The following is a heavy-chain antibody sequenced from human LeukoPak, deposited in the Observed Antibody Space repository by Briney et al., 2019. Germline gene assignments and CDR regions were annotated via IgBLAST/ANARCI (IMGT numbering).Heavy chain of an antibody. J-gene: IGHJ4*02. V-gene: IGHV3-48*01. CDR3: ARTWSSGYLTFDY. CDR2: ITNSGNSK. CDR1: EFTFSSYS. Sequence: GGSLRLSCSASEFTFSSYSMNWVRQAPAKGLEWVSYITNSGNSKSYADSVKGRFTISRDNTKSSRYLQMNGLRAEDTAVYYCARTWSSGYLTFDYWGQGILVTVSS. D-gene: IGHD3-22*01.